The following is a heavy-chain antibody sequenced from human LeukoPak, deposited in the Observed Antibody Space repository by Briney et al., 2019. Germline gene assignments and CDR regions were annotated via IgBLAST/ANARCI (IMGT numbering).Heavy chain of an antibody. V-gene: IGHV4-59*12. CDR3: ARVLYSSGWFDAFDI. J-gene: IGHJ3*02. D-gene: IGHD6-19*01. CDR2: INYSGST. Sequence: SETLSLTCTVSGGSISSYYWSWIRQPPGKGLEWIGYINYSGSTKYNPALQSRVTMSLDTSKNQFSLRLTSVTAADTAIYYCARVLYSSGWFDAFDIWGQGTMVTVSS. CDR1: GGSISSYY.